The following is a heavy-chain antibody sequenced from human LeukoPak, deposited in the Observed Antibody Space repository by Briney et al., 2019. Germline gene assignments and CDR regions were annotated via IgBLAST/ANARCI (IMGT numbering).Heavy chain of an antibody. V-gene: IGHV3-7*01. J-gene: IGHJ4*02. Sequence: QSGGSLRLSCAASGFTFSTYWMSWVRQAPGKGLEWVANIKQDGSDKFYVDSVKGRFTIPRDNAKNSMYLQMSSLRAEDTAIYYCARVLPVASRDYWGQGTLVTVSS. D-gene: IGHD2-2*01. CDR2: IKQDGSDK. CDR3: ARVLPVASRDY. CDR1: GFTFSTYW.